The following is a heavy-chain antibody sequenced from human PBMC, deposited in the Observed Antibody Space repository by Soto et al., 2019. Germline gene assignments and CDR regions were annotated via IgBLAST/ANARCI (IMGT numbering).Heavy chain of an antibody. CDR3: AKEYYYDSSGSTTYYYYYGMDV. CDR1: GFTFSSYA. V-gene: IGHV3-23*01. Sequence: GGSLRLSCAASGFTFSSYAMSWVRQAPGKGLEWVSAISGSGGSTYYADSVKGRFTISRDNSKNTLYLQMNSLRAEDTAVYYCAKEYYYDSSGSTTYYYYYGMDVWGQGTTVTVSS. CDR2: ISGSGGST. J-gene: IGHJ6*02. D-gene: IGHD3-22*01.